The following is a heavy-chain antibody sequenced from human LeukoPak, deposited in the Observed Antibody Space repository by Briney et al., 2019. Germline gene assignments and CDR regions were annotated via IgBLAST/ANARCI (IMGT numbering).Heavy chain of an antibody. V-gene: IGHV3-23*01. CDR2: ISGGDGRT. J-gene: IGHJ4*02. D-gene: IGHD2-15*01. CDR3: AKESPYASGGPRKYYFDY. CDR1: GFTFSSYA. Sequence: PGGSLRLSCAASGFTFSSYAMSWVRQAPGKGLEWVSAISGGDGRTFYADSVKGRFTISRDNSKNTLYLQMNSLRAEDTAVYYCAKESPYASGGPRKYYFDYWGQGTLVTVSS.